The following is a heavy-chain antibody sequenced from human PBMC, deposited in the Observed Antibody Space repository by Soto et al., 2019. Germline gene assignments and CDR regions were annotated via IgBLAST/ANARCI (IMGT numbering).Heavy chain of an antibody. J-gene: IGHJ6*02. Sequence: LSLTCTVSGGSISSYYWSWIRQPPGKGLEWIGYIYYSGSTNYNPSLKSRVTISVDTSKNQFSLKLSSVTAADTAVYYCAAMTTVTTLYYYYGMDVWGQGTTVTVSS. V-gene: IGHV4-59*01. CDR3: AAMTTVTTLYYYYGMDV. CDR2: IYYSGST. D-gene: IGHD4-17*01. CDR1: GGSISSYY.